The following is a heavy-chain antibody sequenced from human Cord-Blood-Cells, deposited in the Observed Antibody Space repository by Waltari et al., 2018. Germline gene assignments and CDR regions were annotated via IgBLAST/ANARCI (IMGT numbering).Heavy chain of an antibody. J-gene: IGHJ3*02. Sequence: QVQLVQSGAEVKKPGASVKVSCKVSGYTLTELSMHWVRQAPGKGREWMGGIDPEDGETSYAQKFEGRGTMTEDTSTDADYMELSSLRAEDTAVYYCATGLVRYCGGDCYSAFDIWGQGTMVTVSS. CDR3: ATGLVRYCGGDCYSAFDI. D-gene: IGHD2-21*02. CDR1: GYTLTELS. CDR2: IDPEDGET. V-gene: IGHV1-24*01.